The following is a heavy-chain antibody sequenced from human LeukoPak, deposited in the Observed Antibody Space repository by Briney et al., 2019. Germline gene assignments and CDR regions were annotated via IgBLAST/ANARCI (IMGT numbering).Heavy chain of an antibody. D-gene: IGHD1-26*01. J-gene: IGHJ3*02. CDR1: GFTFDDYA. V-gene: IGHV3-9*03. Sequence: PGRSLRLSCAASGFTFDDYAMHWVRQAPGKGLEWVSGISWNSGSIGYADSVKGRFTISRDNAKNSLYLQMNSLRAEDMALYYCAKDRGIVGARDAFDIWGQGTMVTVSS. CDR2: ISWNSGSI. CDR3: AKDRGIVGARDAFDI.